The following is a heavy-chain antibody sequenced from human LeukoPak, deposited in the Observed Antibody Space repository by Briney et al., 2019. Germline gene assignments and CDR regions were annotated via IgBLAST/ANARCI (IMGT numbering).Heavy chain of an antibody. CDR3: ATDLVYYGSGSYRGRGYDY. CDR2: IIPIFGTA. D-gene: IGHD3-10*01. Sequence: SVKVSCKASGGTFSSYAISWVRQAPGQGLEWMGGIIPIFGTANYAQKFQGRVTMTEDTSTDTAYMELSSLRSEDTAVYYCATDLVYYGSGSYRGRGYDYWGQGTLVTVSS. J-gene: IGHJ4*02. CDR1: GGTFSSYA. V-gene: IGHV1-69*06.